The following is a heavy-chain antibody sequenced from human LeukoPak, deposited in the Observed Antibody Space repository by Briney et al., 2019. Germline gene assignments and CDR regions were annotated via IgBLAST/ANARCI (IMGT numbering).Heavy chain of an antibody. CDR3: AREHRYYDSSGYYGY. CDR1: GFTFSDYY. D-gene: IGHD3-22*01. J-gene: IGHJ4*02. V-gene: IGHV3-11*01. CDR2: ISSSGSTI. Sequence: GGSLRLSCAASGFTFSDYYMSWIRQAPGKGLEWVSYISSSGSTIYYADSVKGRFSISRDNAKNSLYLQMNSLRAEDTAVYYCAREHRYYDSSGYYGYWGQGTLVTVSS.